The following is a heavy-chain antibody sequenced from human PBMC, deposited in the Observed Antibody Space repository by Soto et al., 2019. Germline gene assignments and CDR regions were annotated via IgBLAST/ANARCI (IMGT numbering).Heavy chain of an antibody. CDR3: AADLGVTMIVVGNTGMDV. Sequence: SVKVSCKASGFTFTSSAVQWVRQARGQRLEWIGWIVVGSGNTNYAQKFQERVTITRDMSTSTAYMELSSLRSEDTAVYYCAADLGVTMIVVGNTGMDVWGQGTTVTVSS. J-gene: IGHJ6*02. D-gene: IGHD3-22*01. V-gene: IGHV1-58*01. CDR2: IVVGSGNT. CDR1: GFTFTSSA.